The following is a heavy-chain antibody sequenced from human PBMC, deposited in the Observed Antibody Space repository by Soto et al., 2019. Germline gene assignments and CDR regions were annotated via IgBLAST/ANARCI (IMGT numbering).Heavy chain of an antibody. CDR2: INHGGST. Sequence: PSETLSLTCAVYGGSFSGYYWSWIRQPPGKGLEWIGEINHGGSTNYNPSLKSRVTISVDTSKNQFSLKLSPVTAADTAVYYCARDRRSAYLGRITMVRGAIGFDYWGQGTLVTVSS. V-gene: IGHV4-34*01. CDR1: GGSFSGYY. CDR3: ARDRRSAYLGRITMVRGAIGFDY. D-gene: IGHD3-10*01. J-gene: IGHJ4*02.